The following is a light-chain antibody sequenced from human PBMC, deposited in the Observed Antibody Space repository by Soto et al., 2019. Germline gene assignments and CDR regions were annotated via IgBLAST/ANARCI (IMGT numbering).Light chain of an antibody. CDR3: QHSNINWQP. CDR1: QSVRTN. Sequence: EIVVTQSPATLSVHQRERVTLSCRASQSVRTNLAWYQHKPGQAPRLLIYGASNRATGFPARFSGSGSGTEFTLTISSLQSEDFAVYYCQHSNINWQPFGQGTMV. CDR2: GAS. V-gene: IGKV3-15*01. J-gene: IGKJ1*01.